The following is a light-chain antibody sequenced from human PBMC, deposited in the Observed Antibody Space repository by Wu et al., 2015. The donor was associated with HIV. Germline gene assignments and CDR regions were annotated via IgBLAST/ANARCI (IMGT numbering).Light chain of an antibody. J-gene: IGKJ1*01. CDR2: ATS. CDR3: QKYNTAPWT. V-gene: IGKV3-15*01. Sequence: IVMTQSPGTLSLSPGESATLSCRASQGVGDYVAWYQQKPGQAPRLLISATSTRARGVPARFSGSGSGTEFALTISSLQPEDVATYYCQKYNTAPWTFGQGTKVEMK. CDR1: QGVGDY.